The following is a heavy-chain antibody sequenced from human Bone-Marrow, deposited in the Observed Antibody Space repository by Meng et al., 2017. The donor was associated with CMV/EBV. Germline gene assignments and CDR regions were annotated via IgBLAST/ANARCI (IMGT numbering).Heavy chain of an antibody. CDR2: IGTAGDT. CDR1: GFTFSSYD. CDR3: ARAKSSSGSLSVLGMDV. D-gene: IGHD6-6*01. V-gene: IGHV3-13*01. J-gene: IGHJ6*02. Sequence: GGSLRLSCAASGFTFSSYDMHWVRQATGKGLEWVSAIGTAGDTYYPGSVKGRFTISGENAKNSLYLQMNSLRAGDTAVYYCARAKSSSGSLSVLGMDVWGQGTTVTVSS.